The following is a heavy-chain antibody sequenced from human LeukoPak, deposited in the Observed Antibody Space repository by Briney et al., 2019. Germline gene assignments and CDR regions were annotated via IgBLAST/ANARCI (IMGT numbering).Heavy chain of an antibody. CDR1: GFTFSSYA. V-gene: IGHV3-23*01. CDR2: ISGSGGST. CDR3: ASRSGWYSSSSRNYYYYMDV. D-gene: IGHD6-6*01. J-gene: IGHJ6*03. Sequence: GGSLRLSCAASGFTFSSYAMSWVRQAPGKGLEWVSAISGSGGSTYYADSVKGRFTISRDNSKNTLYLQMNSLRAEDTAVYYCASRSGWYSSSSRNYYYYMDVWGKGTTVTVSS.